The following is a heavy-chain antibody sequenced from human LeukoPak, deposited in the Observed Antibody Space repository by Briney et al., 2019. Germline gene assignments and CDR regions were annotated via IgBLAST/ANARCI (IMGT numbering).Heavy chain of an antibody. CDR1: GGSFSGYY. V-gene: IGHV4-34*01. J-gene: IGHJ3*02. CDR2: INHSGST. Sequence: PSETLSLTCAVYGGSFSGYYWSWIRQPPGKGLEWIGEINHSGSTNYNPSLKSRVTISVDTSKNQFSLKLSSVTAADTAVYYCARDHCSSISCHSGAFDIWGQGTMVTVFS. D-gene: IGHD2-2*01. CDR3: ARDHCSSISCHSGAFDI.